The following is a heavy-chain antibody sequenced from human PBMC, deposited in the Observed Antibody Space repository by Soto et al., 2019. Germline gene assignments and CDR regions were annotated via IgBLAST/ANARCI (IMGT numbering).Heavy chain of an antibody. J-gene: IGHJ4*02. V-gene: IGHV4-4*08. CDR2: IHSNGKT. CDR1: GGSISGYF. Sequence: SETLSLTCTVSGGSISGYFWSWIRQPPGKGPEWIAYIHSNGKTNYNPSLKSRVTISVDTSKNQFSLNLNSVTAADTAVYYCARLRYCSGGSCAFDYWGQGTLVTVSS. D-gene: IGHD2-15*01. CDR3: ARLRYCSGGSCAFDY.